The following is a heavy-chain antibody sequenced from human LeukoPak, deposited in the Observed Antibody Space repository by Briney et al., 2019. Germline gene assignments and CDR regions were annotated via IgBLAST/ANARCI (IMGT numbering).Heavy chain of an antibody. Sequence: PGGSLRLSCAASGFTVSSNYMSWVRQAPGKGLEWVSVIYSGGSTYYADSVKGRFTISRDNAKNTLYRQMNSLRAEDTAVYYCARGGGYYYFDYWGQGTLVTVSS. J-gene: IGHJ4*02. D-gene: IGHD3-3*01. CDR1: GFTVSSNY. CDR3: ARGGGYYYFDY. CDR2: IYSGGST. V-gene: IGHV3-53*01.